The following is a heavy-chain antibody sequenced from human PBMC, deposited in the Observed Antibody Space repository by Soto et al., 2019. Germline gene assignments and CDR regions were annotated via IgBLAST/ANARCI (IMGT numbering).Heavy chain of an antibody. CDR2: INHSGST. Sequence: SETLSLTCAVYGGSFSGYYWSWIRQHPGKGLEWIGEINHSGSTNYNPSLKSRVTISVDTSKNQFSLKLSSVTAADTAVYYCARVVSGLSTDDAFDIWGQGTMVTVSS. CDR3: ARVVSGLSTDDAFDI. CDR1: GGSFSGYY. J-gene: IGHJ3*02. V-gene: IGHV4-34*01. D-gene: IGHD2-15*01.